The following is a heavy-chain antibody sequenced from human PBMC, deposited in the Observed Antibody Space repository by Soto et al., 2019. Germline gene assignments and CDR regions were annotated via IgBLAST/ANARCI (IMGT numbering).Heavy chain of an antibody. CDR1: GGSITSASYY. J-gene: IGHJ2*01. CDR3: ASLAGPIISHWYFDL. Sequence: QLQLQESGPGLVKPSETLSLTCTVSGGSITSASYYWGWVRQPPGKGLEWVGSFHYGGTTYYNPCFKSRVTIFGDTSKNYFSLRVNSVTAADTAVYFCASLAGPIISHWYFDLWGRGTLVAVSS. D-gene: IGHD3-10*01. V-gene: IGHV4-39*02. CDR2: FHYGGTT.